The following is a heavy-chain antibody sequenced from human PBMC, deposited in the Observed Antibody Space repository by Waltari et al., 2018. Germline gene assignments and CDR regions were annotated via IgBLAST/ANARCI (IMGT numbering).Heavy chain of an antibody. V-gene: IGHV4-38-2*01. CDR3: ARCLQDYYDSSGYYY. CDR1: GYSISSGYY. CDR2: IYHSGST. Sequence: QVQLQESGPGLVKPSETLSLTCAVSGYSISSGYYWGWIRQPPGKGLEWIGRIYHSGSTYYNPSLKSRVTISVDTSKNQFSLKLSSVTAADTAVYYCARCLQDYYDSSGYYYWGQGTLVTVSS. D-gene: IGHD3-22*01. J-gene: IGHJ4*02.